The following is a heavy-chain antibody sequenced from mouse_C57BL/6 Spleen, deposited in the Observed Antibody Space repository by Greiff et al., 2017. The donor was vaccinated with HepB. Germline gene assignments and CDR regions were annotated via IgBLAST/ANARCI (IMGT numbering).Heavy chain of an antibody. V-gene: IGHV1-80*01. J-gene: IGHJ3*01. CDR2: IYPGDGDT. CDR3: ARGITTVVPAY. CDR1: GYAFSSYW. D-gene: IGHD1-1*01. Sequence: VKLQESGAELVKPGASVKISCKASGYAFSSYWMNWVKQRPGKGLEWIGQIYPGDGDTNYNGKFKGKATLTADKSSSTAYMQLSSLTSEDSAVYFCARGITTVVPAYWGQGTLVTVSA.